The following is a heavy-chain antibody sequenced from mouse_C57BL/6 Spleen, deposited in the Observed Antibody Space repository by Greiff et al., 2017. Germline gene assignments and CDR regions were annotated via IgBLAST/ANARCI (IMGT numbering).Heavy chain of an antibody. D-gene: IGHD1-1*01. Sequence: VKLQQPGAELVMPGASVKLSCKASGYTFTSYWMHWVKQRPGQGLEWLGEIDPSDSYPTYNQKFKGKSTLTVDKSSSTAYMQLSSLTSEDSAVSYCAVYYYGYAMDYWGQGTSVTVSS. CDR3: AVYYYGYAMDY. CDR1: GYTFTSYW. V-gene: IGHV1-69*01. J-gene: IGHJ4*01. CDR2: IDPSDSYP.